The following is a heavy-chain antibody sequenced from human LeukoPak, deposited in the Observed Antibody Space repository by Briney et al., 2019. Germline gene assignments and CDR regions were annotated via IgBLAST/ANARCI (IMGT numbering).Heavy chain of an antibody. D-gene: IGHD1-26*01. CDR2: IYYSGST. J-gene: IGHJ5*02. Sequence: SETLSLTCTVSGGSISTYYWSWIRQPPGKGLEWIAYIYYSGSTNYNPSLKSRVTISVGTSKNQFSLKLSSVTAADTAVYYCAKIIVGATIDPWGQGALVIVSS. V-gene: IGHV4-59*01. CDR3: AKIIVGATIDP. CDR1: GGSISTYY.